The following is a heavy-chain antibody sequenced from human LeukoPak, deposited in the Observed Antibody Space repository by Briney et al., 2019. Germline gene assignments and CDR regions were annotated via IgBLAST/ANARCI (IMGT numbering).Heavy chain of an antibody. CDR3: ARVRDGYNDAYDI. J-gene: IGHJ3*02. CDR1: GYTFTGYY. D-gene: IGHD5-24*01. CDR2: INPNSGGT. V-gene: IGHV1-2*02. Sequence: ASVTVSFMASGYTFTGYYMHWVRQAPGQGLEWMGWINPNSGGTNYAQKFQGRGTMTRDTSIRTAYMELSRLRSEDTAVYYCARVRDGYNDAYDIWGQGTMVTVSS.